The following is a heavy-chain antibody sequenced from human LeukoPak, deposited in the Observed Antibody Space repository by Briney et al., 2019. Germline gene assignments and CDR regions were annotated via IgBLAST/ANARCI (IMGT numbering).Heavy chain of an antibody. Sequence: ESLKISCKGSGYTFTSYGISWVRQAPGQGLEWMGWISAYNGNTNYAQKLQGRVTMTTDTSTSTAYMELRSLRSDDTAVYYCARLQNGIAYYDFWSGYYAFDYWGQGTLVTVSS. J-gene: IGHJ4*02. V-gene: IGHV1-18*01. CDR2: ISAYNGNT. D-gene: IGHD3-3*01. CDR1: GYTFTSYG. CDR3: ARLQNGIAYYDFWSGYYAFDY.